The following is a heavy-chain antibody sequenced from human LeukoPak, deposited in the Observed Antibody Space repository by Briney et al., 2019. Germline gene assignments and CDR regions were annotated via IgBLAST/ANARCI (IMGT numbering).Heavy chain of an antibody. D-gene: IGHD3-22*01. V-gene: IGHV3-23*01. Sequence: GGSLRLSCAASGFTFSSYAMSWVRQAPGKGLEWVSAISGSGGSTYYADSVKGRFTISRDNSKNTLYLQMNSLRAEDTAVYYCTSDYYYDSSGYYYVPNYFDYWGQGTLVTVSS. CDR3: TSDYYYDSSGYYYVPNYFDY. J-gene: IGHJ4*02. CDR1: GFTFSSYA. CDR2: ISGSGGST.